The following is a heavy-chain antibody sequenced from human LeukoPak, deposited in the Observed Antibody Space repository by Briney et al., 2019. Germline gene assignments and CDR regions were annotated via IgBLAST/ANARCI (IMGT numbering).Heavy chain of an antibody. CDR2: IYRSGNT. Sequence: PSETLSLTCAVSGFSISSDYYWGWIRQPPGKGLEWIVSIYRSGNTYSNSSLKSRVILSIDTSKNQFSLRLTSVTTADTAVYYCARHSAATASDAWGQGTLVTVSS. J-gene: IGHJ5*02. V-gene: IGHV4-38-2*01. D-gene: IGHD1-1*01. CDR1: GFSISSDYY. CDR3: ARHSAATASDA.